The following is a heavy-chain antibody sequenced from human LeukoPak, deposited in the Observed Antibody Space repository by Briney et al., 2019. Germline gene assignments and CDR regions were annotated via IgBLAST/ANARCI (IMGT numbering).Heavy chain of an antibody. V-gene: IGHV3-23*01. CDR1: GGTFSSYA. CDR3: AKDSSPHGTPPL. Sequence: GSVKVSCKASGGTFSSYAMSWVRQAPGKGLEWVSAISGSGGSTYYADSVKGRFTISRDNSKNTLYLQMNSLRAEDTAVYYCAKDSSPHGTPPLWGRGTLVTVSS. CDR2: ISGSGGST. D-gene: IGHD2-15*01. J-gene: IGHJ2*01.